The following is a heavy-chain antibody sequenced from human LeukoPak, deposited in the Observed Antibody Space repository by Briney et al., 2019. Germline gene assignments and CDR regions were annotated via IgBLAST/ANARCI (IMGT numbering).Heavy chain of an antibody. V-gene: IGHV3-23*01. Sequence: PGGSLRLSCAASGFTFSSYAMSWVRQAPGKGLEWVSAISGSGGSTYCADSVKGRFTISRDNSKNTLYLQMNSLRAEDTAVYYCAKRGGDCGGDCYSAWYFDLWGRGTLVTVSS. J-gene: IGHJ2*01. CDR3: AKRGGDCGGDCYSAWYFDL. D-gene: IGHD2-21*02. CDR1: GFTFSSYA. CDR2: ISGSGGST.